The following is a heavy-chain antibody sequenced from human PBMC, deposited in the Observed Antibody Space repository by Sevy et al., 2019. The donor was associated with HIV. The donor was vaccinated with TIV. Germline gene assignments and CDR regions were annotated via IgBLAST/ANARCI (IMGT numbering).Heavy chain of an antibody. V-gene: IGHV3-21*01. D-gene: IGHD4-17*01. CDR1: GFTFSSYS. Sequence: GGSLRLSCAASGFTFSSYSMNWVRQAPGKGLEWVSSISSSSSYIYYANSVKGRFTISRDNAKNSLYLQMNSLGAEDTAVYYCGRARTTVTTSYYYGMDVWGQGTTVTV. CDR3: GRARTTVTTSYYYGMDV. J-gene: IGHJ6*02. CDR2: ISSSSSYI.